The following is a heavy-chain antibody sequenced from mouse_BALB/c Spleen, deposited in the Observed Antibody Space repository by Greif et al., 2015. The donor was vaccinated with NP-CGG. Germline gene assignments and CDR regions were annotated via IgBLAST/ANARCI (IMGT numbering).Heavy chain of an antibody. Sequence: VQLQQSGAELVKPGASVKLSCKASGYTFTNYYMYWVRQRPGQGLEWIGDINPSNGGTNFNEKFKSKATLTVDKSSSXAYMQLSSLTSEDSAVYYCTRYGFYAMDYWGQGTSVTVSS. CDR3: TRYGFYAMDY. J-gene: IGHJ4*01. CDR2: INPSNGGT. V-gene: IGHV1S81*02. CDR1: GYTFTNYY. D-gene: IGHD2-10*02.